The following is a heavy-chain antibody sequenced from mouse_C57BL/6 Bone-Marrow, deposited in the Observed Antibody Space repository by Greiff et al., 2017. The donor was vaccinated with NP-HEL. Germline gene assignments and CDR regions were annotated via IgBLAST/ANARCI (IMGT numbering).Heavy chain of an antibody. CDR3: ARRGGHYAMDD. CDR1: GYTFTSYW. V-gene: IGHV1-69*01. J-gene: IGHJ4*01. CDR2: IDPSDSYT. D-gene: IGHD1-1*02. Sequence: QVQLQQPGAELVMPGASVKLSCKASGYTFTSYWMHWVKQRPGQGLEWIGEIDPSDSYTNYNQKFKGKSTLTVDKSSSTAYMQLSSLTSEDSAVYYCARRGGHYAMDDWGQGTSVTVSS.